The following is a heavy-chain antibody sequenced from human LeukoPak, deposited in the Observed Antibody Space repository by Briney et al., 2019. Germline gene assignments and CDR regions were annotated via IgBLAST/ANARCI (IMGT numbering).Heavy chain of an antibody. Sequence: SETLSLTCTVSGGSISSDYWSWIRQPAGEGLEWIGRIYTRGSTNYNRSLKSRVTMSVDTPKNQYSLKLSSVTAADTAVYYCARDKLQWEPFDYWGQGTLVTVSS. V-gene: IGHV4-4*07. J-gene: IGHJ4*02. D-gene: IGHD1-26*01. CDR2: IYTRGST. CDR3: ARDKLQWEPFDY. CDR1: GGSISSDY.